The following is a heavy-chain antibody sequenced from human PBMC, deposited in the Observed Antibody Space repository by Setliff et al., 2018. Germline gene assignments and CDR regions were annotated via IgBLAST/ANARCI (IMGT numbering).Heavy chain of an antibody. Sequence: GGSLRLSCAASGFTVSSNYMSWVRQAPGKGLEWVSVINRAGGTYYADSVKGRFTISRDNPKNTLYLQMSSLRAEDTAMYYCASGQGYLIDYWGQGILVTVSS. CDR1: GFTVSSNY. J-gene: IGHJ4*01. CDR2: INRAGGT. V-gene: IGHV3-53*01. D-gene: IGHD2-15*01. CDR3: ASGQGYLIDY.